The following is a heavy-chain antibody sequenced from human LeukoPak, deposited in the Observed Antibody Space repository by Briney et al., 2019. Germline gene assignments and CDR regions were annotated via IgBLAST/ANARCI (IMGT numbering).Heavy chain of an antibody. J-gene: IGHJ4*01. Sequence: GGSLRLSCAASGFTFSSYAMGRVRQAPGKGLEWVSIIYIGGSTYYADSVKGRFTISRDNSKNTLYLQMNSLRAEDTAVYYCARDGPYGGNSALLFDYWGQGTLVTVSS. D-gene: IGHD4-23*01. CDR2: IYIGGST. CDR1: GFTFSSYA. CDR3: ARDGPYGGNSALLFDY. V-gene: IGHV3-53*01.